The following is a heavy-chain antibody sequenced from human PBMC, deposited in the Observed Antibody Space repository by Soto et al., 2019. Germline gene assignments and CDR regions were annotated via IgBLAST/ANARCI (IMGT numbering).Heavy chain of an antibody. CDR1: GFSLGDYE. D-gene: IGHD6-19*01. Sequence: EVQLVESGGGLVQPGGSLRISCTASGFSLGDYEMNWVRQAPGQGLQWVSYINGRGTSTYYADSVEGRFTISRDNAKNSLFLQMSSLRVEDTVVYYCARDRGAVAAWGQGTQVTVSS. CDR3: ARDRGAVAA. J-gene: IGHJ5*02. CDR2: INGRGTST. V-gene: IGHV3-48*03.